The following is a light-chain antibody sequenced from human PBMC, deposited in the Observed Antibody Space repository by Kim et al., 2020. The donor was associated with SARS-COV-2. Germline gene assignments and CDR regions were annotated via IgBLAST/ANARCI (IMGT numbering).Light chain of an antibody. CDR3: YSAADNNWL. V-gene: IGLV3-27*01. Sequence: PGQTAGDTCAGDFMAKRYARWFQQKPGQAPLLVIYKDSKRPSGIPERFSGSSSGTTVTLTISGAQVEDEADYYCYSAADNNWLFGGGTQLTVL. CDR1: FMAKRY. CDR2: KDS. J-gene: IGLJ3*02.